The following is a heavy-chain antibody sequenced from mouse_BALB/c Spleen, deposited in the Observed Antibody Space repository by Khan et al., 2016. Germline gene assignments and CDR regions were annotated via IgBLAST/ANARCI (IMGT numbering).Heavy chain of an antibody. CDR2: INTYTGEP. D-gene: IGHD3-2*01. CDR3: ARSPTARATGFAY. Sequence: QIQLVQSGPELKKPGETVKISCKASGYTFTNYGMNWVKQAPGKGLKWMGWINTYTGEPTYADDFKGRFAFSLETSASTAYLQINNLKNEDTAAXFCARSPTARATGFAYWGQGTLVTVSA. V-gene: IGHV9-3-1*01. CDR1: GYTFTNYG. J-gene: IGHJ3*01.